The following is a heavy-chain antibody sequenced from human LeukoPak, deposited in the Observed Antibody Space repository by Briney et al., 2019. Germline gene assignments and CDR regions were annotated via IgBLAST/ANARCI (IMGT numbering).Heavy chain of an antibody. CDR2: IYSGGST. J-gene: IGHJ4*02. V-gene: IGHV3-53*01. D-gene: IGHD2-15*01. Sequence: PGGSLRLSCAASGFTFSSYAMSWVRQAPGKGLEWVSVIYSGGSTYYADSVKGRFTISRDNSKNTLYLQMNSLRAEDTAVYYCARSIHCSGGSCAFDYWGQGTLVTVSS. CDR1: GFTFSSYA. CDR3: ARSIHCSGGSCAFDY.